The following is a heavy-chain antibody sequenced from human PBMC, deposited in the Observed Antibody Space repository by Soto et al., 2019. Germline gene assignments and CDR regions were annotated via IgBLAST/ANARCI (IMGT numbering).Heavy chain of an antibody. CDR1: GGSISSYY. CDR3: ARHKPSVVPAAIDY. J-gene: IGHJ4*02. D-gene: IGHD2-2*01. CDR2: IYYSGST. V-gene: IGHV4-59*08. Sequence: PSETLSLTCTVSGGSISSYYWSWIRQPPGKGLEWIGYIYYSGSTNYNPSLKSRVTISVDTSKNQFSLKLSSVTAADTAVYYCARHKPSVVPAAIDYWGQGTLVTVSS.